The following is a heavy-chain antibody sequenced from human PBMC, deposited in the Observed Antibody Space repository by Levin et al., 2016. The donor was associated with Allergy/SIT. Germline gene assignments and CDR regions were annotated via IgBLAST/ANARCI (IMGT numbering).Heavy chain of an antibody. CDR3: ARDKQNTVTKDYYYYYGMDV. CDR1: GGTFSSYA. D-gene: IGHD4-17*01. CDR2: IIPIFGTA. Sequence: SVKVSCKASGGTFSSYAISWVRQAPGQGLEWMVGIIPIFGTANYAQKFQGRVTITADESTSTAYMELSSLRSEDTAVYYCARDKQNTVTKDYYYYYGMDVWGQGTTVTVSS. J-gene: IGHJ6*02. V-gene: IGHV1-69*13.